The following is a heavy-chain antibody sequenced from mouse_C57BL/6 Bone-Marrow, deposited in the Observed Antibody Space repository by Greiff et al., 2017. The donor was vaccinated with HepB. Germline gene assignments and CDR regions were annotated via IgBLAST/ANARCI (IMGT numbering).Heavy chain of an antibody. V-gene: IGHV2-2*01. Sequence: QVQLQQSGPGLVQPSQSLSITCTVSGFSLTSYGVHWVRQSPGKGLEWLGVIWSGGSTDYNAAFISRLSISKDNSKSQVFFKMNSLQADDTAIYYCARNRGYYYPDYFDYWGQGTTLTVSS. D-gene: IGHD1-1*01. CDR2: IWSGGST. CDR1: GFSLTSYG. J-gene: IGHJ2*01. CDR3: ARNRGYYYPDYFDY.